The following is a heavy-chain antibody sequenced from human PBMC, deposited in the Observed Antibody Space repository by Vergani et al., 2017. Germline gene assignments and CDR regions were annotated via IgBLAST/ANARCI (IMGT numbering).Heavy chain of an antibody. V-gene: IGHV1-2*04. J-gene: IGHJ6*02. Sequence: QVQLVQSGAEVKKPGASVKVSCKASGYTFTGYYMHWVRQAPGQGLEWMGWINPNSGGTNYAQKFQGWVTMTRDTSISTAYMELSRLRSDDTAVYYCARGLIAAAGNDYYYYGMDVWGQGTTVTVSS. CDR2: INPNSGGT. CDR3: ARGLIAAAGNDYYYYGMDV. D-gene: IGHD6-13*01. CDR1: GYTFTGYY.